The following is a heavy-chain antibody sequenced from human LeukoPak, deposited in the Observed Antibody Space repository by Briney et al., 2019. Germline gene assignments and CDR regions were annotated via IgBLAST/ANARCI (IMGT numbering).Heavy chain of an antibody. CDR3: ARRTHYGGKGLDP. Sequence: SETLSLTCTVSGGSISSGDYYWSWIRQPPGKGLEWIGYIYYSGSTYYNPSLKSRVTISVDTSKNQFSLKLSSVTAADTAVYYCARRTHYGGKGLDPWGQGTLVTVSS. V-gene: IGHV4-30-4*01. CDR2: IYYSGST. D-gene: IGHD4-23*01. J-gene: IGHJ5*02. CDR1: GGSISSGDYY.